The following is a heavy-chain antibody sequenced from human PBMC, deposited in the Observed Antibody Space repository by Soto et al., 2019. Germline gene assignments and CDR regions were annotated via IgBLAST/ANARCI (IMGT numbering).Heavy chain of an antibody. J-gene: IGHJ3*02. CDR3: ARDGDGYNPYDAFDI. V-gene: IGHV4-4*02. CDR1: GGSISSSNW. CDR2: IYHSGST. Sequence: QVQLQESGPGLVKPSGTLSLTCAVSGGSISSSNWWSWVRQPPGKGLEWIGEIYHSGSTNYNPSLNSRVTISVAKSKNQFPLKLSSATAADTAVYYCARDGDGYNPYDAFDIWGQGTMVTVSS. D-gene: IGHD2-21*01.